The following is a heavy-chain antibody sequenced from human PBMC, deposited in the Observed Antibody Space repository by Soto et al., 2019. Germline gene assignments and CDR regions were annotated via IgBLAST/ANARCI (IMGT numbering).Heavy chain of an antibody. V-gene: IGHV4-38-2*02. CDR3: ARDTYDFWSGTKYYCIDV. CDR2: IYQSGSN. J-gene: IGHJ6*02. CDR1: GYSISSCYY. D-gene: IGHD3-3*01. Sequence: PAETFASSFAVSGYSISSCYYWGWIRQPPGKGLEWIGSIYQSGSNYYNPSLKSRVTISVDTSKKQFSMKLRSVTAADTAVYYCARDTYDFWSGTKYYCIDVCVQWTTVT.